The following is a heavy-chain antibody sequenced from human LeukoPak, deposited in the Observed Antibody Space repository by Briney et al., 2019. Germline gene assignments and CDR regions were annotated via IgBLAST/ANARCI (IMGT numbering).Heavy chain of an antibody. CDR1: GYTFTSYG. Sequence: ASVKVSCKASGYTFTSYGISWVRQAPGQGLEWMGWISAYNGNTNYAQKLQGRVTMTTNTSTSTAYMELRSLRSDDTAVYYCARVLGIVGATQDWFDPWGQGTLVTVSS. J-gene: IGHJ5*02. CDR2: ISAYNGNT. V-gene: IGHV1-18*01. D-gene: IGHD1-26*01. CDR3: ARVLGIVGATQDWFDP.